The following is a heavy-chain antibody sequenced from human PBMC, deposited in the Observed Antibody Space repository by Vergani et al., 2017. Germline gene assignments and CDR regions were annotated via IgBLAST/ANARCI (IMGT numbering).Heavy chain of an antibody. V-gene: IGHV3-21*06. CDR2: ISSSGNSV. CDR3: AGEQXSGTNRRHYGMDV. J-gene: IGHJ6*02. D-gene: IGHD3-10*01. CDR1: GFTFGRYS. Sequence: EANLVESGGGLVKPGGSLRLSCVASGFTFGRYSVNWVRQAPGRGLEGVYSISSSGNSVYYTASVKGRFSISRDNAKRLLSLQMNSLRADDTAVYYCAGEQXSGTNRRHYGMDVWGQGTTVTVSS.